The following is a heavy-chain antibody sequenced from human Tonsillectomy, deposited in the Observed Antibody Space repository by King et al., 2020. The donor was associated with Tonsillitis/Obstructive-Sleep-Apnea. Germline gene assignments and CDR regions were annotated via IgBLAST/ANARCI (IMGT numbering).Heavy chain of an antibody. D-gene: IGHD2-15*01. CDR2: ISYDGGNK. Sequence: VQLVESGGGVVQPGRSLRLSCAASRFTFSSYAMHWVRQVPGKGLEWVAVISYDGGNKYYADSVKGRFTISRDNSKNTLYLQMNSLRAGDTAVYYCAGEDGYCSGGSCYSKAFDIWGQGTMVTVSS. CDR1: RFTFSSYA. J-gene: IGHJ3*02. V-gene: IGHV3-30*01. CDR3: AGEDGYCSGGSCYSKAFDI.